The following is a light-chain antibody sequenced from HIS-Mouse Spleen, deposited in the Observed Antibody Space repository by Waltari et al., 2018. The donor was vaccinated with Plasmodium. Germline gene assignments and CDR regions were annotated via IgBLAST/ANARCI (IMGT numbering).Light chain of an antibody. J-gene: IGKJ3*01. V-gene: IGKV3-15*01. CDR1: QSVSSN. CDR2: GAS. Sequence: EIVMTQSPATLSVSPGERATLSCRASQSVSSNLAWYQQKPGQAPRFFIYGASTRATGIPARFSGSGSGTEFTLTISSLQSEDFAVYYCQQYNNWSFTFGPGTKVDIK. CDR3: QQYNNWSFT.